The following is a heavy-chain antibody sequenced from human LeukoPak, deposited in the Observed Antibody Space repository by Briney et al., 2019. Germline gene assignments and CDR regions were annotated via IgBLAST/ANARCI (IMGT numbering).Heavy chain of an antibody. CDR3: ARGLTASHFDL. J-gene: IGHJ4*02. V-gene: IGHV4-59*01. D-gene: IGHD5-18*01. CDR2: IYYSGNT. Sequence: SEALSLTCTVSGGSISSYYWSWIRQPPGKGLEWIGYIYYSGNTNYNPSLKSRVTISVDTSKKQVSLKLSSATAADTAVYYCARGLTASHFDLWGQGTLVTVSS. CDR1: GGSISSYY.